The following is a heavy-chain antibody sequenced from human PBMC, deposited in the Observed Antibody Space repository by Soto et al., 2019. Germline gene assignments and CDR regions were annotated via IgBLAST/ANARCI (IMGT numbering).Heavy chain of an antibody. Sequence: PGGSLRLSCAASGFTFSSYSMNWVRQARGKGLEWVSYISSSSSTIYYADSVKGRFTISRDNAKNSLYLQMNSLRAEDTAVYYCARDQVPAALLGWFDPWGQGTLVTVSS. V-gene: IGHV3-48*01. CDR3: ARDQVPAALLGWFDP. CDR2: ISSSSSTI. CDR1: GFTFSSYS. J-gene: IGHJ5*02. D-gene: IGHD2-2*01.